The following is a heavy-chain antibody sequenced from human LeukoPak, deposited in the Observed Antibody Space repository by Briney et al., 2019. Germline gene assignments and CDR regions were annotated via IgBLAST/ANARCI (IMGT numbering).Heavy chain of an antibody. CDR1: GFTVSSNY. Sequence: GGSLRLSCVASGFTVSSNYMSWVRQPPGKGLEWVSLLYSDGSAFYADSVKGRFTISRDNSRNTVYLQMNMLRAEDTAVYYCARDSSSFPNYFDYWGQGTLVTVSS. D-gene: IGHD2/OR15-2a*01. CDR2: LYSDGSA. V-gene: IGHV3-53*01. J-gene: IGHJ4*02. CDR3: ARDSSSFPNYFDY.